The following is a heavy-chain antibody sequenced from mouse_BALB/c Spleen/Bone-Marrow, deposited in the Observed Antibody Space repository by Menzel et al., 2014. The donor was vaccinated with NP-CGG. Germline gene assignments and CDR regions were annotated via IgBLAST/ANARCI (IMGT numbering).Heavy chain of an antibody. V-gene: IGHV1S81*02. D-gene: IGHD2-14*01. Sequence: QVQLKQSGAELVKPGASVKLSCKASGYTFTSYWMHWVKQRPGQGLEWIGEINPSNGRTNYNEKFKSMATVTVDKSSSTACMQLSSLTSEGSAVYYCARDYGYDAGFAWLVYWGQGTLVTVSA. CDR2: INPSNGRT. CDR3: ARDYGYDAGFAWLVY. CDR1: GYTFTSYW. J-gene: IGHJ3*01.